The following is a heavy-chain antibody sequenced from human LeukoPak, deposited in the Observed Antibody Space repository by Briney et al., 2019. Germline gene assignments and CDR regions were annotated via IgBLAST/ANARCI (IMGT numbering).Heavy chain of an antibody. V-gene: IGHV3-13*01. Sequence: PGGSLRLSCAASGFTFSSYDMHWVRHATGKGLEWVSAIGTAGDTYYPGSVKGRFTISRENAKNSLYLQMNSLRAGDTAVYYCARANRYYYGSGDAFDIWGQGTMVTVSS. CDR3: ARANRYYYGSGDAFDI. J-gene: IGHJ3*02. CDR1: GFTFSSYD. D-gene: IGHD3-10*01. CDR2: IGTAGDT.